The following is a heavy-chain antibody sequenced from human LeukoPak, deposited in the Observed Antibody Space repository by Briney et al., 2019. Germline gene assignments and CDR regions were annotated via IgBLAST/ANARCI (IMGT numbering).Heavy chain of an antibody. J-gene: IGHJ4*02. V-gene: IGHV4-39*01. CDR3: ARHSGGTYYTPLNN. D-gene: IGHD1-26*01. Sequence: SETLSLTCTVSGGSISSSSYYWGWIRQPPGKGLEGIGSIYYSGSPYYNPSLESRVTISVDTSKNQFSLNLSAVTAAATAVYYCARHSGGTYYTPLNNWGQGTLVTVSS. CDR1: GGSISSSSYY. CDR2: IYYSGSP.